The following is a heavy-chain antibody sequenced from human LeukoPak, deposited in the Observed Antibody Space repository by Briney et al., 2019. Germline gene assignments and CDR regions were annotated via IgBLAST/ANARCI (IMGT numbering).Heavy chain of an antibody. D-gene: IGHD2-21*01. J-gene: IGHJ6*03. CDR2: ISFDGSNK. CDR1: GFTFSSYT. V-gene: IGHV3-30*04. Sequence: PGGSLRLSCAASGFTFSSYTMHWVRQAPGKGLEWVAVISFDGSNKYYADSVTGRFTISRDNSKNTLYLQMIILRADDTAVYYCARDVVPYYYYYMDVWGKGTTVTVSS. CDR3: ARDVVPYYYYYMDV.